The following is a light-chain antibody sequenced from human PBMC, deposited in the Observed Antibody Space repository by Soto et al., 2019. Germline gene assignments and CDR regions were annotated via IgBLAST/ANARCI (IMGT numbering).Light chain of an antibody. J-gene: IGLJ3*02. CDR1: SSDVGGYNY. CDR3: SSYTSSSSSSLGV. V-gene: IGLV2-14*01. Sequence: QSALTQPASVSGSPGQSITISCTGTSSDVGGYNYVSWYPQHPGKAPKLMIYEVSNRPSGVSNRFSGSKSGNMASLTISGLQAEDEADYYCSSYTSSSSSSLGVFGGGTKLTVL. CDR2: EVS.